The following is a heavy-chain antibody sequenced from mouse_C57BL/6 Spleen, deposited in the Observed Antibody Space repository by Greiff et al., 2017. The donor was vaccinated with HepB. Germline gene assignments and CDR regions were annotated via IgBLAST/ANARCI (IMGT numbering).Heavy chain of an antibody. V-gene: IGHV1-22*01. J-gene: IGHJ4*01. CDR3: ARWFTTVNAMDY. CDR2: INPNNGGT. CDR1: GYTFTDYN. Sequence: EVQLQESGPELVKPGASVKMSCKASGYTFTDYNMHWVKQSHGKSLEWIGYINPNNGGTSYNQKFKGKATLTVNKSSSTAYMELRSLTSEDSAVYYCARWFTTVNAMDYWGQGTSVTVSS. D-gene: IGHD1-1*01.